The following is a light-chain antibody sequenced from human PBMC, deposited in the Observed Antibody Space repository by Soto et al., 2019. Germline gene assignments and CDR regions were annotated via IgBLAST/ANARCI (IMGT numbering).Light chain of an antibody. Sequence: DIQMTQSPSSLSASVGDRVTITCRACQGISNYLAWYQQKPGKVPKLLIYAASTLQSGVPSRFSGSGSVTDFTLTISSLQPEYVATYYCQKYNSAPRTFGPETKVDIK. V-gene: IGKV1-27*01. CDR1: QGISNY. CDR2: AAS. J-gene: IGKJ3*01. CDR3: QKYNSAPRT.